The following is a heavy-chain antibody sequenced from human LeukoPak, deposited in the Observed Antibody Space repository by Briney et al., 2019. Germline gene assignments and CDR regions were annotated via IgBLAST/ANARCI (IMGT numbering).Heavy chain of an antibody. CDR1: GFTFSSYW. Sequence: GGSLRLSCAASGFTFSSYWMSWVRQAPGKGLEWVANIKQGGSEKYYVDSVKGRFTISRDNAKNSLYLQMNSLRAEDTAVYYCARAEMDFWSGYYTRFDYWGQGTLVTVSS. V-gene: IGHV3-7*01. CDR2: IKQGGSEK. J-gene: IGHJ4*02. CDR3: ARAEMDFWSGYYTRFDY. D-gene: IGHD3-3*01.